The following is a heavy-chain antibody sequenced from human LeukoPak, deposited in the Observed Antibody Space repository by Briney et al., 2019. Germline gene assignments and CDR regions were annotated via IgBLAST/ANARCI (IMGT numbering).Heavy chain of an antibody. D-gene: IGHD3-16*02. Sequence: PGGSLRLSCEASGFTFRTSSMNWVRQAPGKGLQWVSAISGSGDTTFYADSVKGRFTISRDNSKSTVYLQMNSLRAEDTALYYCAKTVIDTTYYDYWGQGTRVTVSS. CDR3: AKTVIDTTYYDY. CDR1: GFTFRTSS. V-gene: IGHV3-23*01. J-gene: IGHJ4*02. CDR2: ISGSGDTT.